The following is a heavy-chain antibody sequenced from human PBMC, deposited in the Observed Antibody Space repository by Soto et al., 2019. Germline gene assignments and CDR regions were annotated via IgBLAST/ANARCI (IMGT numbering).Heavy chain of an antibody. V-gene: IGHV1-3*01. CDR1: GYTFTSYA. D-gene: IGHD3-3*01. J-gene: IGHJ4*02. CDR2: INAGNGNT. Sequence: ASVKVSCKASGYTFTSYAMHWVRQAPGQRLEWMGWINAGNGNTKYSQKFQGRVTITRDTSASTAYMELSSLRSEDTAVYYCARVSKRFLEWLPLDDWGQGTLVTVSS. CDR3: ARVSKRFLEWLPLDD.